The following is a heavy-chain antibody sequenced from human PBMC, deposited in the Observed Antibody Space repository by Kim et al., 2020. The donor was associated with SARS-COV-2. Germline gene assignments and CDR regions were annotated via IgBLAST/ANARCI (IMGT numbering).Heavy chain of an antibody. Sequence: GGSLRLSCAASGFTVSTYWMHWVRQAPGKGLVWVSRINSDGSSTSYADSVKGRFTISRDNAKNTLYLQMNSLRVEDTALYYCARRAYDGSHYFFDYWGQGTLVTVSS. CDR1: GFTVSTYW. V-gene: IGHV3-74*01. CDR2: INSDGSST. CDR3: ARRAYDGSHYFFDY. D-gene: IGHD1-26*01. J-gene: IGHJ4*02.